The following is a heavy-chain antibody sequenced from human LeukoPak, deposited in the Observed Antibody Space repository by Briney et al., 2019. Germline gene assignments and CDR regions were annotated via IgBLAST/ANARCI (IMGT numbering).Heavy chain of an antibody. CDR1: GYNFPSYG. CDR3: ARDRGGKGSAIFY. J-gene: IGHJ4*02. D-gene: IGHD2-2*01. V-gene: IGHV1-18*01. Sequence: ASVKVSCKASGYNFPSYGINWVRQAPGQGLEWMGWIRPHTGETNSAQRFQDRVTMTTDTSTTTAYMEPRSLRFDDTAVYYCARDRGGKGSAIFYWGQGSLVTVSS. CDR2: IRPHTGET.